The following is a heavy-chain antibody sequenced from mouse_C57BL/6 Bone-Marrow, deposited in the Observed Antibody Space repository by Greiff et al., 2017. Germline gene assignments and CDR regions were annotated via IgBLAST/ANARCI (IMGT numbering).Heavy chain of an antibody. V-gene: IGHV1-76*01. CDR1: GYTFTDYY. Sequence: VQLQQSGAELVRPGASVKLSCKASGYTFTDYYINWVKQRPGQGLEWIARIYPGSGNTYYNEKFKGKDTLTAEKSSSTAYMQLSSLTSEDSAVYFCASGGSSRYGYFEVWGTGTTVTVSS. CDR3: ASGGSSRYGYFEV. J-gene: IGHJ1*03. D-gene: IGHD1-1*01. CDR2: IYPGSGNT.